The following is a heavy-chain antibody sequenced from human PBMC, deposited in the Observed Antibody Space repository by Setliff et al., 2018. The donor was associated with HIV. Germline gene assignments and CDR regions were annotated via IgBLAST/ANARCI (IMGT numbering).Heavy chain of an antibody. CDR2: TGNKASSDTT. V-gene: IGHV3-72*01. J-gene: IGHJ4*02. CDR1: GFTSRDHY. CDR3: TRSKWGSGFDY. Sequence: PWGSLRLSCAASGFTSRDHYMDWVRQAPGKGLEWVGRTGNKASSDTTQYAASVRGRFTISRDDSKNSVFLQMNSLKAEGTAMYYCTRSKWGSGFDYWGQGTLVTVSS. D-gene: IGHD1-26*01.